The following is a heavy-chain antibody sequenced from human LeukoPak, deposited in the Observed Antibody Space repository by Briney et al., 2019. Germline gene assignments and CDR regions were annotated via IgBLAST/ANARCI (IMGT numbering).Heavy chain of an antibody. CDR1: GYTFTSYD. D-gene: IGHD3-16*01. Sequence: ASVKVSCKASGYTFTSYDINWVRQATGQGLEWMGWMNPNSGNTGYAQKFQGRVTMTRNTSISIAYMELSSLRSEDAAVYYCARFLSVAGGVDRDYWGQGTLVTVSS. CDR2: MNPNSGNT. J-gene: IGHJ4*02. CDR3: ARFLSVAGGVDRDY. V-gene: IGHV1-8*01.